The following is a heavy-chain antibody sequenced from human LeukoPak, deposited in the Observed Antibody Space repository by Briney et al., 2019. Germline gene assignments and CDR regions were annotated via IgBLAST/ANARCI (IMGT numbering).Heavy chain of an antibody. Sequence: GGSLRLSCAASGFTFSSFSMNWVRQAPGKGLEWVSSISSGGDYKHYADSVKGRFTISRDNAKNSLYLQMNSLRAEDTAVYYCATGGGSGYEVSVENWGQGTLVTVSS. J-gene: IGHJ4*02. CDR3: ATGGGSGYEVSVEN. V-gene: IGHV3-21*01. D-gene: IGHD5-12*01. CDR1: GFTFSSFS. CDR2: ISSGGDYK.